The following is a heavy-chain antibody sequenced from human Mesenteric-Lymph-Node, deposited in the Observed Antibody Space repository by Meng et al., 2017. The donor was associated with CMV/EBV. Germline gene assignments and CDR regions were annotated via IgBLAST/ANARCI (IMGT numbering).Heavy chain of an antibody. CDR3: ARDRYCSGGSCSDSYYYGMDV. V-gene: IGHV1-46*01. CDR2: LHPSDDHT. J-gene: IGHJ6*02. Sequence: ASVKVSCKASGYTFTSYHMHWVRQAPRQGLEWMGVLHPSDDHTNYAQKFQGRVTMTRDTSTSTVYMDLSSLRSDDTAVYYCARDRYCSGGSCSDSYYYGMDVWGQGTTVTVSS. D-gene: IGHD2-15*01. CDR1: GYTFTSYH.